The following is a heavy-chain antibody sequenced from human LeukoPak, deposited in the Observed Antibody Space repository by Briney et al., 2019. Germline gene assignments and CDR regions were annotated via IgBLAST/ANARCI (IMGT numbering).Heavy chain of an antibody. J-gene: IGHJ5*02. D-gene: IGHD2-15*01. V-gene: IGHV3-7*01. CDR2: IRQDGNEK. CDR3: ARLGTVVAGNRWFDP. Sequence: PGGSLRLSCAASGFTFSSHWMSWVRRAPGKGLEWVANIRQDGNEKYYVDSVKGRFTISRDNAKNSLYLQMNSPRAEDSAVYYCARLGTVVAGNRWFDPWGQGTLVTVSS. CDR1: GFTFSSHW.